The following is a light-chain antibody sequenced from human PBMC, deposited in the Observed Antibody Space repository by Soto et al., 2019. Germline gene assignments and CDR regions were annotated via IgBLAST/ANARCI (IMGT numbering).Light chain of an antibody. CDR2: AAS. V-gene: IGKV1-27*01. CDR1: QVIPSY. CDR3: QKYNSATIT. Sequence: DIQMTQSPSSLSASVGDRVTITGRESQVIPSYLAWYQQKPGKVPKLLIYAASTLQSGVPSLFSGSGSGTDFTLTISSLKHEDVATYYCQKYNSATITFGQGTRLEIK. J-gene: IGKJ5*01.